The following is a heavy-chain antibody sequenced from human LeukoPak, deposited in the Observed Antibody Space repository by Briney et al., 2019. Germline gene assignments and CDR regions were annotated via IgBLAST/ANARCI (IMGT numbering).Heavy chain of an antibody. J-gene: IGHJ4*02. CDR1: GGSISSSSYY. CDR2: IYYSGST. D-gene: IGHD6-13*01. Sequence: SETLSLTCTVSGGSISSSSYYWGWIRQPPGKGLEWIGSIYYSGSTYYNPSLKSRVTISVDRSKNQFSLKLSSVTASDTAVYYCARARGYGVGYFDYWGQGTLVTVSS. V-gene: IGHV4-39*07. CDR3: ARARGYGVGYFDY.